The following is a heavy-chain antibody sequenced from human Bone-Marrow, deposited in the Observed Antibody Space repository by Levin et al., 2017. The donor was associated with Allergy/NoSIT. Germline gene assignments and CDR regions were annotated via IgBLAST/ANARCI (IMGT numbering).Heavy chain of an antibody. V-gene: IGHV1-69*04. J-gene: IGHJ4*02. CDR1: GGIFNSYA. D-gene: IGHD3-10*01. CDR2: IIPNLNLP. CDR3: AAPLNYYGSY. Sequence: ASLKVSCKASGGIFNSYAISWVRQAPGQGLEWLGRIIPNLNLPNYAQKFQRRLTITADKSTNTAFLELSSLTSEDTAVYYCAAPLNYYGSYWGQGTLVTVSS.